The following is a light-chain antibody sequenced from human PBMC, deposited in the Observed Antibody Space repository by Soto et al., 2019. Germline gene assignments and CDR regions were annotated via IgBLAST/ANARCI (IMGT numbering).Light chain of an antibody. CDR3: QQYETLPYT. Sequence: DIQMTQSASSLSASVGDRVTITCQASQVINNYLNWYQQKPGKAPKLLIYDISTLEIGVPSRFGGGGSGTDFTLTITGLQPEDFATYFCQQYETLPYTFGRGTKLDI. CDR1: QVINNY. V-gene: IGKV1-33*01. J-gene: IGKJ2*01. CDR2: DIS.